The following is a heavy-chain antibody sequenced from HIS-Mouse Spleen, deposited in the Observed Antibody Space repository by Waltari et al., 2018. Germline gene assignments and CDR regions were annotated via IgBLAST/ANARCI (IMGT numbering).Heavy chain of an antibody. CDR2: INPNSGGT. D-gene: IGHD6-6*01. Sequence: QVQLVQSGAEVKKPGASVKVSCKASGYTFTGYYMHWVRQSPGQGLEWMGWINPNSGGTNYAQKFQGRVTMTRDTSISTAYMELSRLRSDDTAVYYCARSRPISARPNPATPGAFDIWGQGTMVTVSS. J-gene: IGHJ3*02. CDR1: GYTFTGYY. CDR3: ARSRPISARPNPATPGAFDI. V-gene: IGHV1-2*02.